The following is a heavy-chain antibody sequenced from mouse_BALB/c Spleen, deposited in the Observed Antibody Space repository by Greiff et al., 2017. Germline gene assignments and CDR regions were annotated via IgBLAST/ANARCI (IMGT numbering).Heavy chain of an antibody. CDR1: GFTFSSYG. J-gene: IGHJ3*01. CDR3: ASEDPFAY. CDR2: INSNGGST. V-gene: IGHV5-6-3*01. Sequence: EVKVVESGGGLVQPGGSLKLSCAASGFTFSSYGMSWVRQTPDKRLELVATINSNGGSTYYPDSVKGRFTISRDNAKNTLYLQMSSLKSEDTAMYYCASEDPFAYWGQGTLVTVSA.